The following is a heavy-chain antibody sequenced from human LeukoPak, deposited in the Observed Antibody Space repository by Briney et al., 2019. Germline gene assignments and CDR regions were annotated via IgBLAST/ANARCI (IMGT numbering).Heavy chain of an antibody. CDR3: ARRSASGWFYFDY. D-gene: IGHD6-19*01. CDR2: ISSSGSTM. Sequence: GGSLRLSCGASGFTFSDYYMSWIRQAPGKGLEWVSYISSSGSTMYYADSLKGRFTISRDNAKNSLYLQMNSLRAEDTAIYYCARRSASGWFYFDYWGQGTLVTVSS. CDR1: GFTFSDYY. J-gene: IGHJ4*02. V-gene: IGHV3-11*01.